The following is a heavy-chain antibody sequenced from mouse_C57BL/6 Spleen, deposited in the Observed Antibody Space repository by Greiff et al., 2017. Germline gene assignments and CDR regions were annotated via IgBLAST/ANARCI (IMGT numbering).Heavy chain of an antibody. CDR3: ARSGYDYAPV. J-gene: IGHJ2*01. V-gene: IGHV1-50*01. D-gene: IGHD2-4*01. CDR2: IDPSDSYT. CDR1: GYTFTSYW. Sequence: VQLQQPGAELVKPGASVKLSCKASGYTFTSYWMQWVKQRPGQGLEWIGEIDPSDSYTNYNQKFKGKATLTVDTSSSTAYMQLSSLTSEDSAVYYCARSGYDYAPVWGQGTTLTVSS.